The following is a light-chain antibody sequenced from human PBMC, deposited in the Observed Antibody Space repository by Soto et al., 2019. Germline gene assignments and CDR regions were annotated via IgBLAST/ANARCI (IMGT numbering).Light chain of an antibody. CDR1: QSVSSSY. CDR3: QQYGSSST. V-gene: IGKV3-20*01. CDR2: GAS. Sequence: EIVLTQSPGTLSLSPGERATLSCRASQSVSSSYLAWYQQKPGQAPRLLIYGASSRATGIPDRFSGSGSGTDFTLTISRLEPEDFAVYYCQQYGSSSTVGQGTRLEIK. J-gene: IGKJ5*01.